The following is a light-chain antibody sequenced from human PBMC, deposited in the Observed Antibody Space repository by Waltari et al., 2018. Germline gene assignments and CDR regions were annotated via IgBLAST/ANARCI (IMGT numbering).Light chain of an antibody. J-gene: IGLJ3*02. Sequence: QSALTQPASVSGSPGQSITISCTGTSSDVGGYNYVSWYQQHPGKAPRLMIYDVSNRPSGVPNRFSGSKSGNTASLTISGLQAEDEADYYYSSYTSSNLWMFGGGTKLTVL. CDR1: SSDVGGYNY. CDR3: SSYTSSNLWM. CDR2: DVS. V-gene: IGLV2-14*03.